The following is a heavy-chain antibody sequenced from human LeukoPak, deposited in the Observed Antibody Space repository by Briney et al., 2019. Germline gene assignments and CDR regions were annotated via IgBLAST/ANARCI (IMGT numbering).Heavy chain of an antibody. CDR1: GYSFTSYW. Sequence: GESLKISCKGSGYSFTSYWIGWVRQMPGKGLEWMGIIHPGDSDTRYSPSFQGQVTISADKSISTAYLQWSSLKASDTAMYYCARRVAYCGGDCYSFDYWGQGTLVTVSS. CDR3: ARRVAYCGGDCYSFDY. J-gene: IGHJ4*02. V-gene: IGHV5-51*01. CDR2: IHPGDSDT. D-gene: IGHD2-21*02.